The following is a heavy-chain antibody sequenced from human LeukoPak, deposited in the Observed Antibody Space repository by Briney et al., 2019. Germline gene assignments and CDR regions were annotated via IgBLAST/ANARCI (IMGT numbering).Heavy chain of an antibody. CDR3: ARGVVVVPAAPFYWYFDL. CDR1: GFTFSSYS. D-gene: IGHD2-2*01. J-gene: IGHJ2*01. V-gene: IGHV3-21*01. Sequence: PGGSLRLSCAASGFTFSSYSMNWVRQAPGKGLEWVSSISSSSSYIYYADSVKGRFTISRDNAKNSLYLQMNSLRAEDTAVYYCARGVVVVPAAPFYWYFDLWGRGTLVTVSS. CDR2: ISSSSSYI.